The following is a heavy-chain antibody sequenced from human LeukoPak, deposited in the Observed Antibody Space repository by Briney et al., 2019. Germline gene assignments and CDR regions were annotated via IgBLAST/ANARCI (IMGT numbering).Heavy chain of an antibody. D-gene: IGHD2-2*01. CDR2: INPSGGST. CDR3: ARDYGSSSDFLSGLYYYYMDV. CDR1: GYTFTGYY. Sequence: ASVKVSCKASGYTFTGYYMHWVRQAPGQGLEWMGIINPSGGSTSYAQKFQGRVTMTRDTSTSTVYMELSSLRSEDTAVYYCARDYGSSSDFLSGLYYYYMDVWGKGTTVTISS. J-gene: IGHJ6*03. V-gene: IGHV1-46*01.